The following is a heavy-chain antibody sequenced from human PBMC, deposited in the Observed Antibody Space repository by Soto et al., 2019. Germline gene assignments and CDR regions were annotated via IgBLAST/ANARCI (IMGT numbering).Heavy chain of an antibody. V-gene: IGHV3-23*01. CDR3: AKVGFSFDY. J-gene: IGHJ4*02. D-gene: IGHD3-10*01. Sequence: EVQLLESGGRLVLPGGSLRLSCAASGFTFTSYDMNWVRQAPGKGLEWVSGISSSGGLTYYADSVKGRFSISRDNSKNTWYLLINSLRAEDTAVYSCAKVGFSFDYWGQGNLVTVSS. CDR1: GFTFTSYD. CDR2: ISSSGGLT.